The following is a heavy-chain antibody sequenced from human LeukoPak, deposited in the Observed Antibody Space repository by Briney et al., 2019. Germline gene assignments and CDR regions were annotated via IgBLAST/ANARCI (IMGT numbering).Heavy chain of an antibody. CDR1: GGSISSSSYY. CDR3: ARHVEVDPTNHDL. D-gene: IGHD1-14*01. J-gene: IGHJ5*02. V-gene: IGHV4-39*01. CDR2: VYYSGST. Sequence: PSETLSLTCTVSGGSISSSSYYWGWIRQPPGKGLEWIGSVYYSGSTYYNPSLKSRVTISVDTSKNQFSLKLSSVTAADTAAYYCARHVEVDPTNHDLWGQGTLVTVSS.